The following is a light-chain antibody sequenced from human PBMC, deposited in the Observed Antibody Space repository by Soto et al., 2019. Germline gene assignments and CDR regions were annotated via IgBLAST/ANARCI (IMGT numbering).Light chain of an antibody. Sequence: DIPMTQSPSTLSASVGDRVTITCRASQSISSWLAWYQQKPGKAPKLLIYKASSLESGVPSRFSGSGSGTEFTLTISSPQPDDFATYYCQQYNTYWTFGQGTKVEIK. CDR2: KAS. V-gene: IGKV1-5*03. CDR3: QQYNTYWT. J-gene: IGKJ1*01. CDR1: QSISSW.